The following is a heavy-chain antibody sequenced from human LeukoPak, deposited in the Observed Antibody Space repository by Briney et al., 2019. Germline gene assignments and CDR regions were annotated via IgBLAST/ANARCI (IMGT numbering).Heavy chain of an antibody. V-gene: IGHV4-34*01. CDR3: AREGPVAGFDY. CDR1: GGSFSGYY. CDR2: INHSGSP. J-gene: IGHJ4*02. Sequence: SEPLSLTFAVYGGSFSGYYWTWIRQPPGKGLEWTGEINHSGSPNYNPSLKSRVTISVDTSKNKFSLKLSSVTAADTAVYYCAREGPVAGFDYWGQGTLVTVSS. D-gene: IGHD6-19*01.